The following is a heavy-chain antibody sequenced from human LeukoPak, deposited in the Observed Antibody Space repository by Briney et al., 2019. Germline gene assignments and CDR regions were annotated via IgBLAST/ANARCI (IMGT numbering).Heavy chain of an antibody. Sequence: PGGSLRLSCAASGFTFSSSWMHWVRQAPGKGRVWVSRITRDGSSTTYADSWNGRFTTSRDNAKNNLYLERDSRRDDDADVYYCARDPGYESWSPFWGGMDVWGNGTTVIVSS. D-gene: IGHD3-16*01. CDR3: ARDPGYESWSPFWGGMDV. V-gene: IGHV3-74*01. CDR2: ITRDGSST. CDR1: GFTFSSSW. J-gene: IGHJ6*04.